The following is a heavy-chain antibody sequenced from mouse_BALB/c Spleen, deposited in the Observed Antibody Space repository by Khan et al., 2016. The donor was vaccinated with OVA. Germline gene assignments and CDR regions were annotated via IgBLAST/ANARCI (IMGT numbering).Heavy chain of an antibody. CDR1: GFSLTTYG. J-gene: IGHJ4*01. Sequence: VELVESGPGLAAPSQSLSITCTISGFSLTTYGVHWVRQPPGKGLEWLVVIWSDGNTTYNSTLKSRLTITKDKSQSQVFLKMNSLQTDDTAIYFCARQPYYHYNIMDYWGQGTSVTVSS. V-gene: IGHV2-6-1*01. CDR3: ARQPYYHYNIMDY. D-gene: IGHD2-10*01. CDR2: IWSDGNT.